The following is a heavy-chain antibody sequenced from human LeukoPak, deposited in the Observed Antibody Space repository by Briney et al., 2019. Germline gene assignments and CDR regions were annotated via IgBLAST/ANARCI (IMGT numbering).Heavy chain of an antibody. CDR2: ISYSGSP. D-gene: IGHD6-19*01. J-gene: IGHJ6*03. CDR3: ARDERQYSSQVNYYFYMDV. CDR1: GGSISSSSYY. V-gene: IGHV4-39*07. Sequence: SETLSLTCTVSGGSISSSSYYWDWIRQPPGKGLEWIGSISYSGSPSYKPSLKSRLSISLDTSKNQFSLNLTSVTAADAAVYYCARDERQYSSQVNYYFYMDVWGKGTTVTVSS.